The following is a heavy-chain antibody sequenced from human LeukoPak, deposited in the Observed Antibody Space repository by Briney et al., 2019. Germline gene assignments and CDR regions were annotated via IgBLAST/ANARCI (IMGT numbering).Heavy chain of an antibody. CDR2: ISSSSSYI. V-gene: IGHV3-21*01. CDR3: ARGSEVVATDY. CDR1: GFTFSSYS. D-gene: IGHD1-26*01. J-gene: IGHJ4*02. Sequence: GGSLRLSCAASGFTFSSYSMSWVRQAPGKGLEWVSSISSSSSYIYYADSVKGIFTISRDNAKNSLYLQMNSLTAEDTAVYYCARGSEVVATDYWGQGTLVTVSS.